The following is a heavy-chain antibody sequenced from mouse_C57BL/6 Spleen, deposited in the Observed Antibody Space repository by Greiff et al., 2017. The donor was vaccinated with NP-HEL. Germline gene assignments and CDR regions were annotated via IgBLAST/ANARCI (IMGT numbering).Heavy chain of an antibody. J-gene: IGHJ4*01. D-gene: IGHD4-1*01. V-gene: IGHV1-55*01. CDR3: ARYSPSGTRGAMDY. CDR2: IYPGSGST. CDR1: GYTFTSYW. Sequence: VQLQQPGAELVKPGASVKMSCKASGYTFTSYWITWVKQRPGQGLEWIGDIYPGSGSTNYNEKFKSKATLTVDTSSSTAYMQLSSLTSEDSAVYYCARYSPSGTRGAMDYWGQGTSVTVSS.